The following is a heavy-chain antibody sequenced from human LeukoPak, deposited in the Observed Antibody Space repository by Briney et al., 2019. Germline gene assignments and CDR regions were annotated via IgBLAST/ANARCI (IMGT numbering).Heavy chain of an antibody. Sequence: SETLSLTCTVSGASISSGNYYWGWIRQPPGKGFEWLGSIYYSGDTYNNPPLKSRVTISVDTAKSQFSLRLTSMTAADTAVYYCARDVAGNTFDYWGQGTLVTVSS. CDR2: IYYSGDT. V-gene: IGHV4-39*07. J-gene: IGHJ4*02. D-gene: IGHD5-12*01. CDR3: ARDVAGNTFDY. CDR1: GASISSGNYY.